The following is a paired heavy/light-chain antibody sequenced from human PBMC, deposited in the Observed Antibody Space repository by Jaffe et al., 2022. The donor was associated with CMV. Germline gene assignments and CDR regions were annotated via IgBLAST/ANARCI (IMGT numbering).Light chain of an antibody. CDR1: QSISSY. Sequence: DIQMTQSPSSLSASVGDRVTITCRASQSISSYLNWYQQKPGKAPKLLIYAASSLQSGVPSRFSGSGSGTDFTLTISSLQPEDFATYYCQQSYSTPSWTFGQGTKVEIK. CDR2: AAS. V-gene: IGKV1-39*01. J-gene: IGKJ1*01. CDR3: QQSYSTPSWT.
Heavy chain of an antibody. CDR2: IWYDGSNK. D-gene: IGHD3-3*01. CDR3: ARETPPITIFGVGMATSYYMDV. CDR1: GFTFSSYG. Sequence: QVQLVESGGGVVQPGRSLRLSCAASGFTFSSYGMHWVRQAPGKGLEWVAVIWYDGSNKYYADSVKGRFTISRDNSKNTLYLQMNSLRAEDTAVYYCARETPPITIFGVGMATSYYMDVWGKGTTVTVSS. V-gene: IGHV3-33*08. J-gene: IGHJ6*03.